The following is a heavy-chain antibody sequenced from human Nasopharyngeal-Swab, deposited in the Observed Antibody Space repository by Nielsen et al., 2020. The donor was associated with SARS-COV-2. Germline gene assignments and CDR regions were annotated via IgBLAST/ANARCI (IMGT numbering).Heavy chain of an antibody. D-gene: IGHD3-22*01. CDR2: ISYDGSNK. CDR3: AKDGYYYDSSGYYSFDP. CDR1: GFTFSSYG. V-gene: IGHV3-30*18. J-gene: IGHJ5*02. Sequence: GESLKISCAASGFTFSSYGMHWVRQAPGKGPEWVAVISYDGSNKYYADSVKGRFTISRDNSKNTLYLQMNSLRAEDTAVYYCAKDGYYYDSSGYYSFDPWGQGTLVTVSS.